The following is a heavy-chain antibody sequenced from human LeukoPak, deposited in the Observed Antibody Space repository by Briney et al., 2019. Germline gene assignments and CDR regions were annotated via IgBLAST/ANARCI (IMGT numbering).Heavy chain of an antibody. CDR1: GFTFSSYG. CDR2: ISGSGGST. J-gene: IGHJ3*02. D-gene: IGHD3-22*01. CDR3: ARHIPTMIGRRGAFDI. Sequence: GGSLRLSCAASGFTFSSYGMSWVRQAPGKGLEWVSAISGSGGSTYYADSVKGRFTISRDNSKNTLYLQMNSLRAEDTAVYYCARHIPTMIGRRGAFDIWGQGTMVTVSS. V-gene: IGHV3-23*01.